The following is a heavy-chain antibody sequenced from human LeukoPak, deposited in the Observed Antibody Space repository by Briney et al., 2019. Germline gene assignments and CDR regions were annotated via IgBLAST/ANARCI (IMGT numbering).Heavy chain of an antibody. D-gene: IGHD3-10*01. V-gene: IGHV1-18*01. J-gene: IGHJ4*02. Sequence: GASVKVSCKASGYTLTSYGISWVRQAPGQGLEWMGWISVYSGNTNYAQKLQGRVTLTTDTSTSTAYMELGSLRSDDTAVYYCARDADGVIDYWGQGTLVTVSP. CDR3: ARDADGVIDY. CDR2: ISVYSGNT. CDR1: GYTLTSYG.